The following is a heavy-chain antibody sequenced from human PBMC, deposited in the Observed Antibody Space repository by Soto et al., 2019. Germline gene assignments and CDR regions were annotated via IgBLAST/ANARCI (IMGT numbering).Heavy chain of an antibody. CDR3: TRDQGLGAGYFAL. Sequence: LSLTCSVFGGSVSSCGYYWSWIRQPPGGGLEWIGYIYYRGSTYYNPSHRTRITISEDASKNQFSLRLSSVTTADTAIYYCTRDQGLGAGYFALRGSGPPVTVSS. CDR1: GGSVSSCGYY. CDR2: IYYRGST. J-gene: IGHJ2*01. D-gene: IGHD3-16*01. V-gene: IGHV4-61*08.